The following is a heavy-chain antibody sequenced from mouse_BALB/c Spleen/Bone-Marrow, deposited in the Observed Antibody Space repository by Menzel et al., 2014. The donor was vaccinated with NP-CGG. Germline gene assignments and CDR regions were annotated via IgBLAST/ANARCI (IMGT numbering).Heavy chain of an antibody. V-gene: IGHV2-2*02. D-gene: IGHD2-14*01. J-gene: IGHJ1*01. CDR2: MWSGGST. CDR1: GFSLTSYG. Sequence: VKLQQSGPGLVQPSQSLSITCTVSGFSLTSYGVHWVRQSPGKGLEWLGVMWSGGSTDYNAAFISRLSISKDNSKSQVFFKMNSLQANDTAIYYCARKRYGGYFDVWGAGTTVTVSS. CDR3: ARKRYGGYFDV.